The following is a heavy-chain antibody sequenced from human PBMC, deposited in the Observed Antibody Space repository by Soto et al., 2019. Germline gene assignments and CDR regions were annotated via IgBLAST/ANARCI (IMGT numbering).Heavy chain of an antibody. Sequence: EVQLLESGGGLVQPGGSLRLSCAASEFTFSTHAMTWVRQAPGKGLEWVSSISGSGGSTYYADSVKGLFTISRDNSKNTLYLQMNSLRAEDAAVYSCAKAGYCVSTSCYFPFDYWGQGTLVTVSS. CDR1: EFTFSTHA. CDR3: AKAGYCVSTSCYFPFDY. J-gene: IGHJ4*02. CDR2: ISGSGGST. V-gene: IGHV3-23*01. D-gene: IGHD2-2*01.